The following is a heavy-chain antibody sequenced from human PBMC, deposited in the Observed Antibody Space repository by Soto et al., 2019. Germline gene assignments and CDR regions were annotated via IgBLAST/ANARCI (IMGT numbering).Heavy chain of an antibody. D-gene: IGHD1-26*01. Sequence: QVQLVESGGGLVKPGGSLRLSCAASGFTFSDYYMSWIRQAPGKGLEWVSYISSSSSYTNYADSVKGRFTISRDNAKNSLYLQMNSLRAEDTAVYYCARVWWSGSSTVDYWGQGTRVTVSS. CDR2: ISSSSSYT. CDR3: ARVWWSGSSTVDY. CDR1: GFTFSDYY. J-gene: IGHJ4*02. V-gene: IGHV3-11*05.